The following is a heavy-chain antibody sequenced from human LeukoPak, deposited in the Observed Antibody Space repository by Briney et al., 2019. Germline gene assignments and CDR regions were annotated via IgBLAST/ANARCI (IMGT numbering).Heavy chain of an antibody. J-gene: IGHJ1*01. CDR1: GYTFTGYY. D-gene: IGHD2-21*02. V-gene: IGHV1-2*02. CDR3: AGGLYCGGDCWVYFQH. CDR2: INPNSGGT. Sequence: ASVKVSCKASGYTFTGYYMHWVRQAPGQGLEWMGWINPNSGGTNYAQKFQGRVTMTRDTSISTAYMELSRLRSDDTAVYYCAGGLYCGGDCWVYFQHWGQGTLVTVSS.